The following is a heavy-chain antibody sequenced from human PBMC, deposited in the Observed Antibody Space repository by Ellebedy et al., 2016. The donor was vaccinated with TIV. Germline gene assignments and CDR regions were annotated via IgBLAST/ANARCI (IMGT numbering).Heavy chain of an antibody. J-gene: IGHJ4*02. V-gene: IGHV1-46*01. CDR1: GYSFTNYY. D-gene: IGHD4-17*01. CDR2: LDARVGST. Sequence: ASVKVSCKTSGYSFTNYYFHWIRQAPGQGLQWLGVLDARVGSTTYAQRLQGRLALTRDTSTRTVYMELNSLKFEDTAIYYCASVPSAGADYWGQGTLVTVSS. CDR3: ASVPSAGADY.